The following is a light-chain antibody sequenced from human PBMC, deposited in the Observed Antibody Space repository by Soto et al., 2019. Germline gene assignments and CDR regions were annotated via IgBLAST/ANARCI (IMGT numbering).Light chain of an antibody. J-gene: IGLJ3*02. CDR3: SSYTSTNTWV. V-gene: IGLV2-14*01. CDR1: SSDVGGHNY. CDR2: EVS. Sequence: QSALTQPASVSGSRGQSITISCTGTSSDVGGHNYVSWYQQHPGKAPKFMIFEVSNRPSGVSNRFSGSKSGNTASLTISGLQAEHEADYYCSSYTSTNTWVFGGGTKLTVL.